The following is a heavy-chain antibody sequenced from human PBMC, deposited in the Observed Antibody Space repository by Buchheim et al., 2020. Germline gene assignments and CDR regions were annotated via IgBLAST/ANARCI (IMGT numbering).Heavy chain of an antibody. CDR2: ISYDGSNK. V-gene: IGHV3-30*18. J-gene: IGHJ6*02. Sequence: QVQLVESGGGVVQPGRSLRLSCAASGFTFSSYGMHWVRQAPGKGLEWVAVISYDGSNKYYADSVKGRFTISRDNSKNTLYLQMNSLRAEDTAVYYCAKDGLWFGELHEYYYYYGMDVWGQGTT. D-gene: IGHD3-10*01. CDR1: GFTFSSYG. CDR3: AKDGLWFGELHEYYYYYGMDV.